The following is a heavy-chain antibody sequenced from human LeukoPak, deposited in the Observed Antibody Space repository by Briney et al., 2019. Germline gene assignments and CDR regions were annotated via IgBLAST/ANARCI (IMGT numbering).Heavy chain of an antibody. CDR2: ISSSSSYI. CDR3: AREEDFPRQWLATAPFDY. J-gene: IGHJ4*02. Sequence: GGSLRLSCAASGFTFSGYSMNWVRQAPGKGLEWVSSISSSSSYIYYADSVKGRFTISRDNAKNSLYLQMNSLRAEDTAVYYCAREEDFPRQWLATAPFDYWGQGTLVTVSS. D-gene: IGHD6-19*01. CDR1: GFTFSGYS. V-gene: IGHV3-21*01.